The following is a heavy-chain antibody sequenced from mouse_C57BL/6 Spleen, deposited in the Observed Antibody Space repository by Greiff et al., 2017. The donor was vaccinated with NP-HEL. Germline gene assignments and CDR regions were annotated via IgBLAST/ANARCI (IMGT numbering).Heavy chain of an antibody. V-gene: IGHV1-26*01. J-gene: IGHJ1*03. CDR1: GYTFTDYY. D-gene: IGHD3-2*02. Sequence: EVQLQQSGPELVKPGASVKISCKASGYTFTDYYMNWVKQSHGTSLEWIGDIHPNNGGTIYNQKFKGKATLTVDKSSSTAYMELRSLTSEDTAVYYCARRRPQGYFDVWGTGTTVTVSS. CDR3: ARRRPQGYFDV. CDR2: IHPNNGGT.